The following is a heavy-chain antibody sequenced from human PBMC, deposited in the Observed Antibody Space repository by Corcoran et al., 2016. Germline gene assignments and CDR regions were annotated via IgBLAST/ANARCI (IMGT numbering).Heavy chain of an antibody. CDR2: INPSGGST. CDR3: ARERVWLTYYFDY. Sequence: QVQLVQSGAEVKKPGASVKVSCKASGYTFTSYYMHWVRQAPGQGLEWMGIINPSGGSTSYAQKFQGRVTMTRDTSTSTDYMELSIQISDETAVYYCARERVWLTYYFDYWGQGTLVTVSS. D-gene: IGHD3-16*01. V-gene: IGHV1-46*01. J-gene: IGHJ4*02. CDR1: GYTFTSYY.